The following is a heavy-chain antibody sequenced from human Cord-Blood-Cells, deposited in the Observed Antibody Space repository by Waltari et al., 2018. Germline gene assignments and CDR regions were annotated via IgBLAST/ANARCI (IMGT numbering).Heavy chain of an antibody. J-gene: IGHJ6*03. CDR2: IIPILGIA. CDR3: ARETRYYYYMDV. CDR1: GGTFSSYA. V-gene: IGHV1-69*04. Sequence: QVQLVQSGAEVKKPGSSVKVSCKPSGGTFSSYAIRWVRQAPGQGLEWMGGIIPILGIANYAQKFKGRVTITADESTSTAYMELSSLRSEDTAVYYCARETRYYYYMDVWGKGTTVTVSS.